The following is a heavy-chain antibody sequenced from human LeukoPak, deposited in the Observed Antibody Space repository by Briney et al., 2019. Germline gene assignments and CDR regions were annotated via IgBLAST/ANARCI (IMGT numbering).Heavy chain of an antibody. CDR3: ARSKLGYCSSTSCYRMGRWFDP. V-gene: IGHV1-18*01. Sequence: GASVKVSCKASGYTFTSYGISWVRQAPGQGLEWMGWISAYNGNTNYAQKLQGRVTMTTDTSTSTAYMELRSLRSDDTAVYYCARSKLGYCSSTSCYRMGRWFDPWGQGTLVTVSS. CDR2: ISAYNGNT. J-gene: IGHJ5*02. CDR1: GYTFTSYG. D-gene: IGHD2-2*02.